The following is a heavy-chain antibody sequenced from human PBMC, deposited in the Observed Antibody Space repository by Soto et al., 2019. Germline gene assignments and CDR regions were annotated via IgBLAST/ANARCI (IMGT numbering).Heavy chain of an antibody. J-gene: IGHJ5*02. CDR2: IYYSGST. CDR3: ARRVPNPRGAPVHWFDP. V-gene: IGHV4-59*08. Sequence: SETLSLTCTVSGGSISSYYWSWILQPPGKGLEWIGYIYYSGSTNYNPSLKSRVTISVDTSKNQFSLKLSSVTAADTAVYYCARRVPNPRGAPVHWFDPWGQGTLVTVSS. CDR1: GGSISSYY. D-gene: IGHD1-26*01.